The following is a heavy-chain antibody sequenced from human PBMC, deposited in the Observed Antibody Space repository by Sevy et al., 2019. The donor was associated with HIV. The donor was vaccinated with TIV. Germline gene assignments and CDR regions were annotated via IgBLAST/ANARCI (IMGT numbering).Heavy chain of an antibody. CDR1: GYTFTSYD. J-gene: IGHJ6*02. V-gene: IGHV1-8*01. D-gene: IGHD2-2*01. Sequence: ASVKVSCKASGYTFTSYDINWVRQATGQGLEWMGWMNPNSGNTGYPQKFQGRVTMTRNTSISTAYMELSSLRSEDTAVYYCARLKGYCSSTSCYRKNLYYYYGMDVWGQGTTVTVSS. CDR3: ARLKGYCSSTSCYRKNLYYYYGMDV. CDR2: MNPNSGNT.